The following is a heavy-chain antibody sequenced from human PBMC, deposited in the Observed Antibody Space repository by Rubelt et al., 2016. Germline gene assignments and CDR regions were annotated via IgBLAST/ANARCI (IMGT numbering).Heavy chain of an antibody. J-gene: IGHJ3*02. CDR1: GFTFDNYW. CDR2: INHDGSKK. D-gene: IGHD2-21*01. V-gene: IGHV3-7*03. CDR3: ARPGLWHAFDI. Sequence: EVQLVESGGDLVQPGGSLRLSCAASGFTFDNYWMAWVRQAPGQGLEWVANINHDGSKKNSVEGRFTLSIDNAKNSLYLQMNNLRVEDTAVYYCARPGLWHAFDIWGQGTVVTVSS.